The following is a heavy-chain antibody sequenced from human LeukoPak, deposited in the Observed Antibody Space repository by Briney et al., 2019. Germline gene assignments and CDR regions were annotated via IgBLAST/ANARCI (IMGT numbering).Heavy chain of an antibody. J-gene: IGHJ4*02. CDR3: ARLPSKAAAVNFDY. CDR1: GYSFTSYW. V-gene: IGHV5-51*01. Sequence: GESLKISCKGSGYSFTSYWIGRVRQMPGKGLEWMGIIYPGDSDTRYSPSFQGRVTISADKSISTAYLQWSSLKASDTAMYYCARLPSKAAAVNFDYWGQGTLVTVSS. D-gene: IGHD6-13*01. CDR2: IYPGDSDT.